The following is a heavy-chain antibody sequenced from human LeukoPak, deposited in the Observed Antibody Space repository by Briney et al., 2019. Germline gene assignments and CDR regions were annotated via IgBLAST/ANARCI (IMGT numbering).Heavy chain of an antibody. Sequence: GASVKVSCKASGGTFSNYAINWARQAPGQGLEWMGGIIPIFGTPNYVQKFQGRVTITADESTSTAYMELSSLRSEDTAVYYCARASSDDTAMATPFAYWGQGTLVTVSS. CDR3: ARASSDDTAMATPFAY. J-gene: IGHJ4*02. CDR2: IIPIFGTP. V-gene: IGHV1-69*13. CDR1: GGTFSNYA. D-gene: IGHD5-18*01.